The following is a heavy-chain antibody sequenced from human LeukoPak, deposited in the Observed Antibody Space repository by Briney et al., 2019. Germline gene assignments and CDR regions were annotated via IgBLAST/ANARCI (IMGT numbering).Heavy chain of an antibody. CDR2: IYYSGST. J-gene: IGHJ5*02. CDR1: GGSMNGSSYY. V-gene: IGHV4-39*01. Sequence: SETLSLTCTVSGGSMNGSSYYWGWIRQPPGKGLEWIGSIYYSGSTYYNPSLKSRVTISVDTSRNQFSLKLSSVTAADTAVYYCARGHYYSGKMGIWFDPWGQGTLVTVSS. CDR3: ARGHYYSGKMGIWFDP. D-gene: IGHD3-10*01.